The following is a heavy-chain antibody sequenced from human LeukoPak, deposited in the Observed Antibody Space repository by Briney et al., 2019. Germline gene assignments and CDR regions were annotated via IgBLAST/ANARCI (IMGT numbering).Heavy chain of an antibody. D-gene: IGHD6-13*01. J-gene: IGHJ4*02. V-gene: IGHV3-15*01. CDR3: AKARSGWYYFDY. Sequence: PGGSLRLSCAASGFTFSNAWMSWVRQAPGKGLEWVGRIKSKTDGGTTDYAAPVKGRFTISRDDSKNTLYLQMNSLRAEDTAVYYCAKARSGWYYFDYWGQGTLVTVSS. CDR2: IKSKTDGGTT. CDR1: GFTFSNAW.